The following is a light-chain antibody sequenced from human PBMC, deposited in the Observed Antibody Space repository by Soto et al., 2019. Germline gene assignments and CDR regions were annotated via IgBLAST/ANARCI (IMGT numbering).Light chain of an antibody. V-gene: IGKV3-15*01. CDR2: RAS. CDR3: QQYSNWPPWT. CDR1: QSVGNF. Sequence: EKVMAQPPATRLMSPGERTTLSCRASQSVGNFLARYQQKPGKAPRLLIYRASTRATGSPAMFSGSGSGTEFCLTVSSVQSEDFAVYCCQQYSNWPPWTFGQGTKVAIK. J-gene: IGKJ1*01.